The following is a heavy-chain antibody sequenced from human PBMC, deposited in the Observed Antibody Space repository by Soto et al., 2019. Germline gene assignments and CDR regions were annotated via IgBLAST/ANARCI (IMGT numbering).Heavy chain of an antibody. CDR3: AKDFYGDYRFGYFDL. D-gene: IGHD4-17*01. CDR2: ISWDKGNI. V-gene: IGHV3-9*01. CDR1: GITFYEYA. Sequence: EVQLVESGGGLVQPGRSLRLSCAASGITFYEYAMHWVRQAPGKGLEWVSGISWDKGNIGYSDSVKGRFTISRDNAKNSLYLQMTSLSPEDTALYYCAKDFYGDYRFGYFDLWGRGTLVTVSS. J-gene: IGHJ2*01.